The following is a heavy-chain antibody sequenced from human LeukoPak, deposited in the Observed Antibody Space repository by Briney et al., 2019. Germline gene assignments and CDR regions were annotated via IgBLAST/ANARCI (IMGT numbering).Heavy chain of an antibody. D-gene: IGHD5-18*01. Sequence: GGSLRLSCAASGFTFSSYSMNWVRQAPGKGLEWVSYISSSRSTIYYADSVKGRFTISRDNAKNSLYLQMNSLRAEDTAVYYCARGTGRGYSYGYYGAFDVWGQGTMVTVSS. CDR2: ISSSRSTI. CDR1: GFTFSSYS. V-gene: IGHV3-48*01. CDR3: ARGTGRGYSYGYYGAFDV. J-gene: IGHJ3*01.